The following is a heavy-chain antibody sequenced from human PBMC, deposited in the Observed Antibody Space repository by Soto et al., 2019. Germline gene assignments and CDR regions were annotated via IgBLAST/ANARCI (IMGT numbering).Heavy chain of an antibody. D-gene: IGHD2-2*03. CDR3: AKSPGYCSSTSCQWGAFDI. J-gene: IGHJ3*02. V-gene: IGHV3-23*01. Sequence: GGSLRLSCAASGFTFSSYAMSWVRQAPGKGLEWVSAISGSGGSTYYADSVKGRFTISRDNSTNTLYLQMNSLRAEDTAVYYCAKSPGYCSSTSCQWGAFDIWGQGTMVTVSS. CDR1: GFTFSSYA. CDR2: ISGSGGST.